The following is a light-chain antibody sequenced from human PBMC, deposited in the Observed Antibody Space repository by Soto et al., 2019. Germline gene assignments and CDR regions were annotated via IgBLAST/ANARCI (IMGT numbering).Light chain of an antibody. J-gene: IGLJ1*01. CDR2: DVS. V-gene: IGLV2-14*03. CDR1: SSDVGGYNY. CDR3: SSYTSSSTRV. Sequence: QSALTQPASVSGSPGQSITISCTGTSSDVGGYNYVSWYQQHPGKAPKLMIYDVSHRPSGISNRFSGSKSGNTASLNISGLQAEDEADYYCSSYTSSSTRVFGTGTKVTVL.